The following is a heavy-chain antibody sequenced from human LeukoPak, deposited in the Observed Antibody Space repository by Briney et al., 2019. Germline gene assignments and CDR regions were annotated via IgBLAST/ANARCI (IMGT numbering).Heavy chain of an antibody. D-gene: IGHD1-26*01. J-gene: IGHJ4*02. V-gene: IGHV3-9*01. Sequence: GGSLRLSCAASVFTFDDYAMHWVRQAPGKGLEWVSGISWNSGSIGYADSVKGRFTISRDNAKNSLYLQMNSLRAEDTALYYCAKAGATTYYFDYWGQGTLVTVSS. CDR3: AKAGATTYYFDY. CDR2: ISWNSGSI. CDR1: VFTFDDYA.